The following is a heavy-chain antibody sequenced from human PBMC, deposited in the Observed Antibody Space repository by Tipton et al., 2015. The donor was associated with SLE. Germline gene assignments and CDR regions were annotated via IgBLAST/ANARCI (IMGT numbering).Heavy chain of an antibody. J-gene: IGHJ6*04. CDR1: GFTFSSYE. D-gene: IGHD6-6*01. CDR3: ARVKIAARALGMDV. V-gene: IGHV3-48*03. Sequence: SLRLSCAASGFTFSSYEMNWVRQAPGKGLEWVSYISSSGSTIYYADSVKGRFTISRDNAKNSLYLQMNSLRAEDPAVYYCARVKIAARALGMDVWGRRATVTVS. CDR2: ISSSGSTI.